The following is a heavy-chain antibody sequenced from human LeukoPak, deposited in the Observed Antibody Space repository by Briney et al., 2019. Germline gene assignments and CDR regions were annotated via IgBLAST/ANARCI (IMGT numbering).Heavy chain of an antibody. J-gene: IGHJ6*02. D-gene: IGHD1-26*01. Sequence: GGSLRLSCAASGFTVSSNYMTWVRQAPGKGLEWVSVVYSGGSTYYADSVKGRFTISRDNSKNTLYLQMNSLRAEDTAIYYCAKGDGGSYRMDVWGQGTTVTVFS. CDR2: VYSGGST. CDR1: GFTVSSNY. CDR3: AKGDGGSYRMDV. V-gene: IGHV3-53*01.